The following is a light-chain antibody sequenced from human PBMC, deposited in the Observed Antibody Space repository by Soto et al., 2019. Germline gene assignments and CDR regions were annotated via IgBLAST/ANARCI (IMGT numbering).Light chain of an antibody. V-gene: IGKV3-20*01. CDR1: QTVRNNY. CDR2: GAS. J-gene: IGKJ5*01. Sequence: EFVLTQSPGTLSLSPGERATLSCRASQTVRNNYLAWYQQKPGQAPRLLIYGASTRATGIPARFSGSGSGTDFTLTITRLEPEDFAVYFCQQYGSSPRTFGQGTRLEIK. CDR3: QQYGSSPRT.